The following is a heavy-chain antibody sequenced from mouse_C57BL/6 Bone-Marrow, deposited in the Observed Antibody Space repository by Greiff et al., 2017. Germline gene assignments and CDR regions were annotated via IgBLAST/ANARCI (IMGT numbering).Heavy chain of an antibody. J-gene: IGHJ3*01. D-gene: IGHD2-2*01. Sequence: DVQLVESGGGLVKPGGSLKLSCAASGFTFSSYAMSWVRQTPEKRLEWVATISAGCSYTYYPDNVKGRFTLSRDNAKHNRYLQMSQLKSEITAMYYCARDPSYYAYVGFAYWGQGTLVTVSA. CDR3: ARDPSYYAYVGFAY. CDR2: ISAGCSYT. CDR1: GFTFSSYA. V-gene: IGHV5-4*01.